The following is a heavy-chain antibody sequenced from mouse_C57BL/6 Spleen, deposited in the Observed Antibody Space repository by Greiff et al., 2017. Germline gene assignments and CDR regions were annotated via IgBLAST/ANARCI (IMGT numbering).Heavy chain of an antibody. J-gene: IGHJ2*01. CDR1: GYTFTSYW. V-gene: IGHV1-69*01. D-gene: IGHD2-3*01. Sequence: LQQPGAELVMPGASVKLSCKASGYTFTSYWMHWVKQRPGQGLEWIGEIDPSDSYTNYNQKFKGKSTLTVDKSSSTAYMQRSSLTSEDSAVFYCARSVRDGYSGYWGQGTTLTVSS. CDR3: ARSVRDGYSGY. CDR2: IDPSDSYT.